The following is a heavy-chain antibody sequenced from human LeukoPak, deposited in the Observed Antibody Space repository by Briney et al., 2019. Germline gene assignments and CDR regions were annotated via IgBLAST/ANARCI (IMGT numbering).Heavy chain of an antibody. J-gene: IGHJ4*02. V-gene: IGHV4-61*02. CDR3: AREPYCGGDCFLDS. CDR2: IYTSGST. Sequence: SQTLSLTCTVSGGSISSGSYYWSWIRQPAGKGLEWIGRIYTSGSTNYNPSLKSRVTISLDTSKNQFSLKLSSVTAADTAVYYCAREPYCGGDCFLDSWGQGTLVTVSS. D-gene: IGHD2-21*01. CDR1: GGSISSGSYY.